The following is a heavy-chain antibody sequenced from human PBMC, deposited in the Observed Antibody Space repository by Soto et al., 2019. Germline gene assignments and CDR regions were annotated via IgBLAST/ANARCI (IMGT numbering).Heavy chain of an antibody. J-gene: IGHJ3*02. CDR1: GFTFSSYS. Sequence: GGSLRLSCAASGFTFSSYSMNWVRQAPGKGLEWVSSISSSSSYIYYADSVKGRFTISRDNAKNSLYLQMNSLRAEDTAVYYCARDRWGGSYSGSAFDIWGQGTMVTVSS. V-gene: IGHV3-21*01. CDR3: ARDRWGGSYSGSAFDI. D-gene: IGHD1-26*01. CDR2: ISSSSSYI.